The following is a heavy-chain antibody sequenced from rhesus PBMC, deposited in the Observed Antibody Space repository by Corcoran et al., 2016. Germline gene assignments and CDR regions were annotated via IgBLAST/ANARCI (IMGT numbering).Heavy chain of an antibody. J-gene: IGHJ4*01. CDR1: GFTFSEHY. CDR3: ASRGYSYSLGY. V-gene: IGHV3-110*02. CDR2: ISIGSGSTT. D-gene: IGHD5-12*01. Sequence: EVQLVESGGGLVQPGGSLRLSCAASGFTFSEHYMDWVRQAPGKGLWWVSSISIGSGSTTLYPDSVNGRFTISRDNAKNTVYLQMNSLRAEDTAVYYCASRGYSYSLGYWGQGVLVTVSS.